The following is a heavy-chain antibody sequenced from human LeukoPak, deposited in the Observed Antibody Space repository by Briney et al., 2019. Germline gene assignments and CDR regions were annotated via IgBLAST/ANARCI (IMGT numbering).Heavy chain of an antibody. Sequence: GGSLRLSCAASGFTFSSYGMHWVRQAPGKGLEWVAFIRYDGSNKYYADSGKGRFTISRDNSKNTLYLQMNSLRAEDTAVYYCAKDRTYYYYYYMDVWGKGTTVTISS. J-gene: IGHJ6*03. CDR3: AKDRTYYYYYYMDV. V-gene: IGHV3-30*02. CDR1: GFTFSSYG. CDR2: IRYDGSNK.